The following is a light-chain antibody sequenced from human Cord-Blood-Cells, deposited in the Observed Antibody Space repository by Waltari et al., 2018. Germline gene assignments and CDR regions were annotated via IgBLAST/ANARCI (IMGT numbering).Light chain of an antibody. CDR3: CSYAGSSTFV. CDR1: SSDVGSYKL. J-gene: IGLJ3*02. CDR2: EGS. V-gene: IGLV2-23*03. Sequence: QSALTQPASVSGSPGQSIPISCTGTSSDVGSYKLVSWYQKHPGKAPKLMIYEGSKRPSGVSNRFSGSKSGNTASLTISGLQAEDEADYYCCSYAGSSTFVFGGGTKLTVL.